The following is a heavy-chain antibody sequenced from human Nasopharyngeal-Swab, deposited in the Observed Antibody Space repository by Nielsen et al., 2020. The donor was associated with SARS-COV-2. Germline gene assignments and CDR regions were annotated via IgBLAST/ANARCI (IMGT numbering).Heavy chain of an antibody. CDR3: ARDDDSQALWGAFDI. J-gene: IGHJ3*02. V-gene: IGHV3-48*04. CDR1: GFTFSSYS. D-gene: IGHD3-22*01. Sequence: GESLKISCAASGFTFSSYSMNWVRQAPGKGLEWVSYISSSGSTIYYADSVKGRFTISRDNAKNSLYLQMNSLRAEDTAVYYCARDDDSQALWGAFDIWGQGTMVTVSS. CDR2: ISSSGSTI.